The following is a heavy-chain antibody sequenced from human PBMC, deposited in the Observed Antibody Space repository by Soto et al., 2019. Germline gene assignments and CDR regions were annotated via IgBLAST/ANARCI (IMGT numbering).Heavy chain of an antibody. J-gene: IGHJ3*02. CDR2: IYYSGST. Sequence: QVQLQESGPGLVKPSETLSLTCTVSGGSISSYYWSWIRQPPGKGLEWIGYIYYSGSTNYNNSLKSRVTISVDTSKNQFSLKLSSVTAADTAVYYCARVWGGAFDIWGQGTMVTVSS. CDR1: GGSISSYY. V-gene: IGHV4-59*01. CDR3: ARVWGGAFDI. D-gene: IGHD1-26*01.